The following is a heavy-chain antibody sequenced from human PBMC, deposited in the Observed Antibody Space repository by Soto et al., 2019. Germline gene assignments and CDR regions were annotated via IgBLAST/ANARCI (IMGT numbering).Heavy chain of an antibody. CDR2: IYYSGST. CDR1: GGSISSYY. J-gene: IGHJ5*02. V-gene: IGHV4-59*01. CDR3: ARDQNYYDSSGYYAVLFDP. D-gene: IGHD3-22*01. Sequence: QVQLQESGPGLVKPSETLSLTCTVSGGSISSYYWSWIRQPPGKGLEWIGYIYYSGSTNYNPSLKRRVTISVDTSKNQFSLKLSSVTAADTAVYYCARDQNYYDSSGYYAVLFDPWGQGTLVTVSS.